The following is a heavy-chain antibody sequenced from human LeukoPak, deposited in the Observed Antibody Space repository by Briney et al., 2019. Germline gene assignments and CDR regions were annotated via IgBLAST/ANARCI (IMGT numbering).Heavy chain of an antibody. CDR3: AKDRLMAVVVVPAAMPYYYGMDV. Sequence: GGSLRLSCAASGFTFSSYAMSWVRQAPGKGLEWVSGISGSGPYTFYTDSVKGRFTISRDNSKNTLYLQMNSLRAEDTAVYYCAKDRLMAVVVVPAAMPYYYGMDVWGQGTTVTVSS. CDR1: GFTFSSYA. J-gene: IGHJ6*02. CDR2: ISGSGPYT. D-gene: IGHD2-2*01. V-gene: IGHV3-23*01.